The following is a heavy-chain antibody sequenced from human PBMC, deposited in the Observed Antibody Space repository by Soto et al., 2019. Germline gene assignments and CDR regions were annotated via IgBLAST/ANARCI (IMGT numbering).Heavy chain of an antibody. Sequence: GASVKVSCKASGYTFTSYGISWVRQAPGQGLEWMGWISAGNGNTKYSQKFQGRVTITRDTSASTAYMEVSSLRSEDTAVYYCSRVDPGETSPFDHWGQGTLVTVSS. D-gene: IGHD3-10*01. CDR3: SRVDPGETSPFDH. V-gene: IGHV1-18*01. CDR1: GYTFTSYG. J-gene: IGHJ4*02. CDR2: ISAGNGNT.